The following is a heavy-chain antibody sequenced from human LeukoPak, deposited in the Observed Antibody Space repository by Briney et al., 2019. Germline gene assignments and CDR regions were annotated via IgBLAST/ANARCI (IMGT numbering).Heavy chain of an antibody. J-gene: IGHJ5*02. CDR1: GGTFSSYA. Sequence: ASVKVSCKASGGTFSSYAINWVRQATGQGLEWMGWMNPNSGNTGYAQKFQGRVTITRNTSISTAYMELSSLRSEDTAVYYCARGRGYTLGWFDPWGQGTLVTVSS. D-gene: IGHD3-22*01. V-gene: IGHV1-8*03. CDR3: ARGRGYTLGWFDP. CDR2: MNPNSGNT.